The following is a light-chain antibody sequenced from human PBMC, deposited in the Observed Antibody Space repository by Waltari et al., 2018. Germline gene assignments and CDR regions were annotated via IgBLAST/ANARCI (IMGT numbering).Light chain of an antibody. Sequence: DVVMTQSPLSLPVTLGQPASISCRSSQSLVHSDGNTYLNWLQQRPGRSPRRLICNVSNRDSGVPDRCSGSGSGTDFTLKISRVEAEDVGVYYCMQGTHWPPYTFGQGTKLEIK. CDR3: MQGTHWPPYT. J-gene: IGKJ2*01. V-gene: IGKV2-30*02. CDR2: NVS. CDR1: QSLVHSDGNTY.